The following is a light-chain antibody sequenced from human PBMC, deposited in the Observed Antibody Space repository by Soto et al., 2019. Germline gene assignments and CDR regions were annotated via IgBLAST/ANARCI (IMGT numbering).Light chain of an antibody. CDR1: NSDVGGYNY. CDR3: SSYAGSNWYV. V-gene: IGLV2-8*01. Sequence: QSALTQPPSASGSPGQSVTISCTGTNSDVGGYNYVSWYQQYPGKAPRLIIYEVSERPSGVPDRFSGSKSGNTASLTVSGLQTADEADYYCSSYAGSNWYVFGTGTSSPS. CDR2: EVS. J-gene: IGLJ1*01.